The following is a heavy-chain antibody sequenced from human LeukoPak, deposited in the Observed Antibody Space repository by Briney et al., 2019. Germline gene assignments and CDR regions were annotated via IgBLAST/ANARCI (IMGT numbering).Heavy chain of an antibody. V-gene: IGHV1-2*06. D-gene: IGHD1-26*01. Sequence: ASVKVSCKASGYTFTGYYMHWVRQAPGQGLEWMGRINPNSGGTNYAQKFQGRVTMARDTSISTAYMELSRLRSDDTAVYYCSLVGAINYFDYWGQGTLVTVSS. CDR1: GYTFTGYY. J-gene: IGHJ4*02. CDR2: INPNSGGT. CDR3: SLVGAINYFDY.